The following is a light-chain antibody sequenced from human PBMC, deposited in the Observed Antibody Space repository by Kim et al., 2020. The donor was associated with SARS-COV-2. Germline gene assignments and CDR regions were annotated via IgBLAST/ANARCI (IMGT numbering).Light chain of an antibody. J-gene: IGLJ3*02. Sequence: QSVLTQPPSASGTPGQRVTISCSGGSSKIGSYTVNWYQQLPGTAPKLLIYNKNQRPSGVPDRFSGSKSDTSASLAISGLQSEDEADYYCVTWDDSLNAWVFGGGTQLTVL. CDR3: VTWDDSLNAWV. CDR2: NKN. V-gene: IGLV1-44*01. CDR1: SSKIGSYT.